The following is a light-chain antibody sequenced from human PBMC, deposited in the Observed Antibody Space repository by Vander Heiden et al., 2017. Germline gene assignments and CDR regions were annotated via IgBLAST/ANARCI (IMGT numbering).Light chain of an antibody. Sequence: QSALTPPASVSGSPGQAIPIPCSGTSSDVGGYNYVSWYQQHPGKAPKLMIYEVSNRPSGVSNRFSGSKSGNTASLTISGLQAEDEADYYCSSYTSSGLGVVFGGGTKLTVL. J-gene: IGLJ2*01. CDR1: SSDVGGYNY. V-gene: IGLV2-14*01. CDR2: EVS. CDR3: SSYTSSGLGVV.